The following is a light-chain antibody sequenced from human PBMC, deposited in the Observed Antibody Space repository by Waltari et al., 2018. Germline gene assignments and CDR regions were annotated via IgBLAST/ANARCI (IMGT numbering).Light chain of an antibody. CDR1: SSDVGRYTL. CDR3: SSYAGNDIWV. CDR2: EVT. Sequence: QSALTHPASVSGSPGQSITISCTGTSSDVGRYTLVSWYQQHPGKVPNLMIYEVTKRPSGVSSRFSGSKSGNTASLTISGLQPEDEAHYYCSSYAGNDIWVFGGGT. J-gene: IGLJ3*02. V-gene: IGLV2-23*02.